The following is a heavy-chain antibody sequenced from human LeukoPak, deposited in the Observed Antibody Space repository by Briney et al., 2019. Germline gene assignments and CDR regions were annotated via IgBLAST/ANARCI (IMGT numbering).Heavy chain of an antibody. CDR3: ARGLYYYDSSGSRFETPDAFDI. CDR1: GGSFSGYY. J-gene: IGHJ3*02. Sequence: SETLSLTCAVYGGSFSGYYWSWIRQPPGKGLEWIGEINHSGSTNYNPSLKSRVTISVDTSKNQFSLKLSSVTAADTAVYYCARGLYYYDSSGSRFETPDAFDIWGQGTMVTVSS. D-gene: IGHD3-22*01. V-gene: IGHV4-34*01. CDR2: INHSGST.